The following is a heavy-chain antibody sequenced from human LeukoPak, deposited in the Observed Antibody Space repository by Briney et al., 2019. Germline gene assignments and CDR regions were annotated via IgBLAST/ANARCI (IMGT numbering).Heavy chain of an antibody. J-gene: IGHJ6*02. CDR1: GGSISSGDYY. CDR3: AKPPTVSGMDV. D-gene: IGHD4-17*01. CDR2: IYHSGST. Sequence: SETLSLTCTVSGGSISSGDYYWTWIRQPPGKGLEWIGYIYHSGSTHYNSSLKSRLTISVDTSKNQFSLKLSSVTAADTAVYYCAKPPTVSGMDVWGQGTTVTVSS. V-gene: IGHV4-30-4*01.